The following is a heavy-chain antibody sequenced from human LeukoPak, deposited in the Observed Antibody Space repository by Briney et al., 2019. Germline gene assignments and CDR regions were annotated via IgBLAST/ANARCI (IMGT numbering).Heavy chain of an antibody. CDR3: ARSLTRKMTTVIHYGMDV. V-gene: IGHV3-33*08. J-gene: IGHJ6*02. Sequence: GGSLRLSCAASGFTFSSYAMHWVRQAPGKGLEWVAVIWYDGSNKYYADSVKGRSTISRDNSKNTLYLQMNSLRAEDTAVYYCARSLTRKMTTVIHYGMDVWGQGTTVTVSS. D-gene: IGHD4-11*01. CDR2: IWYDGSNK. CDR1: GFTFSSYA.